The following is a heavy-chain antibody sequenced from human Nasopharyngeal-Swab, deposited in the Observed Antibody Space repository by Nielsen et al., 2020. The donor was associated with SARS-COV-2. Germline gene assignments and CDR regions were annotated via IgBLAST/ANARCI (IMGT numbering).Heavy chain of an antibody. Sequence: GGSLRLSCAASGFTFSSYGMHWVRQAPGKGLEWVAVISYDGSNKYYADSVKGRFTISRDNSKNTLYLQMSSLRAEDTAVYYCARGSPSTYYYDSSGPDYWGQGTLVTVSS. CDR3: ARGSPSTYYYDSSGPDY. V-gene: IGHV3-30*03. J-gene: IGHJ4*02. CDR1: GFTFSSYG. CDR2: ISYDGSNK. D-gene: IGHD3-22*01.